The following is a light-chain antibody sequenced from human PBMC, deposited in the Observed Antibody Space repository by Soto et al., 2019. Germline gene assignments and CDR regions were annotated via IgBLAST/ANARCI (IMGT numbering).Light chain of an antibody. CDR3: QQYCDMWT. CDR1: QSVRSSY. V-gene: IGKV3-20*01. J-gene: IGKJ1*01. CDR2: GAS. Sequence: IGLKQSPGTLSLSTGERATLNCRASQSVRSSYLAWYQQQPGQAPRLLIHGASRRATGIPDRFSGSGSGTDFTLTSIRLEPEDFAVYFCQQYCDMWTFGQGTKVDTK.